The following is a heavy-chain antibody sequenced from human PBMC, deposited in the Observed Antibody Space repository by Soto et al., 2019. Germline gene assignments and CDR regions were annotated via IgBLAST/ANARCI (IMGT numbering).Heavy chain of an antibody. J-gene: IGHJ6*02. V-gene: IGHV3-53*02. D-gene: IGHD3-16*01. Sequence: EVQMVETGGGLSQPGGSLRLSCAVSGFIVSSKYMPWVRQAPGKGLEWVSVIYTGGSTHYADSARGRFTISRDSSKNTLYLQMNSLRAEDAAVYYCTTYTGYGMDVWGQGTTVTVSS. CDR3: TTYTGYGMDV. CDR2: IYTGGST. CDR1: GFIVSSKY.